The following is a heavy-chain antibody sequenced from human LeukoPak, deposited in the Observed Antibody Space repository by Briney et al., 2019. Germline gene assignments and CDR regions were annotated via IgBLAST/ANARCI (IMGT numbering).Heavy chain of an antibody. CDR1: GFPFSSYS. J-gene: IGHJ4*02. CDR2: ISSRSTTI. Sequence: GGSLRLSCAASGFPFSSYSMNWVRQAPGKGLEWVSYISSRSTTIYYADSVRGRFTISRDNSKNTLYLQMNSLRAEDTAVYCCAKDLGYYYDSSGYNDYWGQGTLVTVSS. D-gene: IGHD3-22*01. CDR3: AKDLGYYYDSSGYNDY. V-gene: IGHV3-48*01.